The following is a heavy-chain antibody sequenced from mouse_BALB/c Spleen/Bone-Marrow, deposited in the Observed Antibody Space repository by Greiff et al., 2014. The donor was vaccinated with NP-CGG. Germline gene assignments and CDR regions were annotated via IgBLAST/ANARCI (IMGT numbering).Heavy chain of an antibody. CDR2: IDPANGNT. J-gene: IGHJ1*01. Sequence: VQLQQSGAELVKPGASVKLSCTASGFNIKDTYMHWVKQRPEQGPEWIGRIDPANGNTKYDPKFQGKATITADTSSNTAYLQLSSLTSEDTAVYYCARYDYGWYFYVWGAGTTATVSS. CDR3: ARYDYGWYFYV. V-gene: IGHV14-3*02. CDR1: GFNIKDTY. D-gene: IGHD1-1*01.